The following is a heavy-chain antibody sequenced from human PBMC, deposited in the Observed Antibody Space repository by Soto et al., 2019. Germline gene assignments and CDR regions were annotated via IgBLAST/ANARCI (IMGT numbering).Heavy chain of an antibody. J-gene: IGHJ4*02. CDR3: AGDDCSGGSCYYFDY. Sequence: QVQLVQSGAEVKKPGASVKVSCKASGYTFTSYAMHWVRQAPGQRLEWMGWINAGNGNKKYSQKFQGRVTITRDTSASTAYMELSSLRSEDTAVYYCAGDDCSGGSCYYFDYWGQGTLVTVSS. CDR2: INAGNGNK. D-gene: IGHD2-15*01. CDR1: GYTFTSYA. V-gene: IGHV1-3*01.